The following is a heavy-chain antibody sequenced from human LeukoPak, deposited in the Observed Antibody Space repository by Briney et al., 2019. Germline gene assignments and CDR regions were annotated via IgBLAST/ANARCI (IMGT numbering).Heavy chain of an antibody. CDR2: INPSGGST. CDR3: ARGSSIFDSGYYYGMDV. J-gene: IGHJ6*04. Sequence: ASVKVSCKASGYTLTSYYMHWARQAPGQGLEWMGIINPSGGSTSYAQKFQGRVTMTRDTSTSTVYMELSSLRSEDTAVYYCARGSSIFDSGYYYGMDVWGKGTTVTVSS. CDR1: GYTLTSYY. D-gene: IGHD3-9*01. V-gene: IGHV1-46*01.